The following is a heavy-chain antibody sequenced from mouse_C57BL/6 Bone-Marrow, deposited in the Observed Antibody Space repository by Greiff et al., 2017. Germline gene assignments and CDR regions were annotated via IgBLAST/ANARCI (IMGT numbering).Heavy chain of an antibody. V-gene: IGHV1-15*01. CDR1: GYTFTDYE. Sequence: VKLVESGAELVRPGASVTLSCKASGYTFTDYEMHWVKQTPVHGLEWIGAIDPETGGTAYNQKFKGKAILTADKSSSTAYMELRSLTSEDSAVYYCTRSGYEYDPFYWGQGTTLTVSS. CDR2: IDPETGGT. J-gene: IGHJ2*01. CDR3: TRSGYEYDPFY. D-gene: IGHD2-4*01.